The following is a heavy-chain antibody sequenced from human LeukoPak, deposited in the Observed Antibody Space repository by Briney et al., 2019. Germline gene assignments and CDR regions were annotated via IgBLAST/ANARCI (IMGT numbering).Heavy chain of an antibody. D-gene: IGHD3-22*01. Sequence: GGSLRLSCSASGFTFSSYAMHWVRQAPGKGLEYVSAISSNGGSTYYADSVKGRFTISRDNSKNTLYLQMSSLRAEDTAVYYCVKTPQYYYDSSGFYSNWGQGTLVTVSP. V-gene: IGHV3-64D*09. CDR2: ISSNGGST. CDR1: GFTFSSYA. J-gene: IGHJ4*02. CDR3: VKTPQYYYDSSGFYSN.